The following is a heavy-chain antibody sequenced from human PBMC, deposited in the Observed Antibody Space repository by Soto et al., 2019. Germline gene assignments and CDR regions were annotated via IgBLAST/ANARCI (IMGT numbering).Heavy chain of an antibody. CDR3: ARSTYDFWSGYYRSYYYGMDV. CDR1: GGSISSSSYY. J-gene: IGHJ6*02. Sequence: SETLSLTCTVSGGSISSSSYYWGWIRQPPGKGLEWIGSIYYSGSTYYNPSLKSRVTISVDTSKNQFSLKLSSVTAADTAVYYCARSTYDFWSGYYRSYYYGMDVWGQGTTVTVSS. CDR2: IYYSGST. D-gene: IGHD3-3*01. V-gene: IGHV4-39*01.